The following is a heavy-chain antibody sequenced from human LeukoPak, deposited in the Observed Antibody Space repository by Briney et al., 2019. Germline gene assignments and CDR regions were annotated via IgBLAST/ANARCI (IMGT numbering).Heavy chain of an antibody. V-gene: IGHV3-53*05. CDR2: IYSGGST. CDR3: ARNWFDP. J-gene: IGHJ5*02. CDR1: GFTVSSDY. Sequence: GGFLRLSCAASGFTVSSDYMSWVRQAPGKGLEWVSVIYSGGSTYYADSVKGRFTISRDKSKNTVYLQMNSLRFEDTAMYYCARNWFDPWGQGTLVTVSS.